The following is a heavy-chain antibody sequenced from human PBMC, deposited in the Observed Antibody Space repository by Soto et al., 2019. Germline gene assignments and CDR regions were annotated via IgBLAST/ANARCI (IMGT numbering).Heavy chain of an antibody. Sequence: SETLSLTCTVSGGSISSSSYYWGWIRQPPGKGLKWIGSIYYSGSTYYNPSLKSRVTISVDTSKNKFSLKLSSVTAADTAVYYCARHLPGYYTGRGGWFDPWGQGTLVTVSS. V-gene: IGHV4-39*01. CDR1: GGSISSSSYY. CDR2: IYYSGST. D-gene: IGHD3-3*01. CDR3: ARHLPGYYTGRGGWFDP. J-gene: IGHJ5*02.